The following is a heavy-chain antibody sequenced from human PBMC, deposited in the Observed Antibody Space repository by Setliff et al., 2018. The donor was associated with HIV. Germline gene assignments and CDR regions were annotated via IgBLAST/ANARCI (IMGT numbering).Heavy chain of an antibody. D-gene: IGHD3-10*01. CDR1: GPSFTNYW. Sequence: LGESLKISCKGSGPSFTNYWIAWVRQMPGKGLEWMGIIYPGDSDTRYSPSFQGQVTISADRSISTAYLQWFSLKASDTAMHYCAKLHGSYFDYWGQGTLVTVSS. CDR3: AKLHGSYFDY. J-gene: IGHJ4*02. CDR2: IYPGDSDT. V-gene: IGHV5-51*01.